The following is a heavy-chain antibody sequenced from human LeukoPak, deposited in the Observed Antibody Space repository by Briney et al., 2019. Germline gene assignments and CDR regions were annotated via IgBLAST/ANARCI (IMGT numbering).Heavy chain of an antibody. CDR3: ARATSGYDSRGYFDY. V-gene: IGHV1-69*01. CDR2: IIPIFGTA. J-gene: IGHJ4*02. CDR1: GGTFSSYA. Sequence: SVKVSCKASGGTFSSYAISWVRQAPGQGLEWMGGIIPIFGTANYAQKFQGRVTITADESTSTAYMELSSLRSEDTAVYYCARATSGYDSRGYFDYWGQGTLVTVSS. D-gene: IGHD5-12*01.